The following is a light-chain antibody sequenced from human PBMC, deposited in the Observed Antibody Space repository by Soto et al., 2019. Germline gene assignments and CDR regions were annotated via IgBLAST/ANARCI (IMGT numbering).Light chain of an antibody. V-gene: IGKV3-20*01. J-gene: IGKJ2*01. Sequence: EIVLTQSPGTLSLSPGERATLSCRASQSVSSSYLAWYQQKPGQAPRHLIYGASGRATGIPDRFSGSGSGTAFTLTISRLEPEDFEVYYCQQYSSSPMYTFGQGTKLEI. CDR3: QQYSSSPMYT. CDR2: GAS. CDR1: QSVSSSY.